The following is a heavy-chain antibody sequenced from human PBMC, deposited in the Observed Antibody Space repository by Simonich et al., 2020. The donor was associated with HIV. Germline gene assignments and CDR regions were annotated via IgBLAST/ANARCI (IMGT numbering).Heavy chain of an antibody. D-gene: IGHD6-13*01. V-gene: IGHV3-48*03. J-gene: IGHJ3*02. CDR3: VRDEIAAGSFDI. CDR2: IMRCGRTI. Sequence: EVQLVESGGGLVQPGGSLRLSCAASGFTFSSYEMNWVRQAPGKGREGVSYIMRCGRTIYDADSGKGRFTISRDNAKKSLYLQMSSLRAEDTAVYYCVRDEIAAGSFDIWGQGTMVTVSS. CDR1: GFTFSSYE.